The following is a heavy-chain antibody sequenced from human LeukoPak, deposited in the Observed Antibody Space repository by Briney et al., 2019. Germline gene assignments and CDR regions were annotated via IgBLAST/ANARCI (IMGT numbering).Heavy chain of an antibody. CDR3: ARGGRRSHYYYYYGMDV. CDR1: GGSISSGGYS. CDR2: IYHSGST. Sequence: SETLSLTCAVSGGSISSGGYSWSWIRQPPGKGLEWIGYIYHSGSTYYNPSLKSRVTISVDRSKNQFSLKLSSVTAADTAVYYCARGGRRSHYYYYYGMDVWGQGTTVTVSS. J-gene: IGHJ6*02. V-gene: IGHV4-30-2*01.